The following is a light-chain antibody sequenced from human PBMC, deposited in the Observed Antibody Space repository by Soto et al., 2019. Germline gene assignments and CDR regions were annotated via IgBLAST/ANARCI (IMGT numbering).Light chain of an antibody. CDR2: AAS. Sequence: DIQMTQSPSSLSASVGERVTITCRASQSISSYLNWYQHSPGKAPRLLIYAASSLRSGIPSRFSGSESGTDFILTINGPPPEDFATDYCQQRYRTPQAFGQGTKVEVK. CDR1: QSISSY. CDR3: QQRYRTPQA. J-gene: IGKJ1*01. V-gene: IGKV1-39*01.